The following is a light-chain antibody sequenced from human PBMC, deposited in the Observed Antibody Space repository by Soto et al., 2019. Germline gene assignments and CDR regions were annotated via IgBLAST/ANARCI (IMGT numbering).Light chain of an antibody. CDR2: GAS. J-gene: IGKJ5*01. V-gene: IGKV3-20*01. CDR3: QQYTGSPTT. CDR1: QTVSSNY. Sequence: EIILTQSPDTLSLSPGERATLSCRASQTVSSNYLAWCQQRPGQAPRLLIYGASTRAAGTPDRFSGSGSGTDFTLTITRLEPEDSAVYFCQQYTGSPTTFGQGTRLEI.